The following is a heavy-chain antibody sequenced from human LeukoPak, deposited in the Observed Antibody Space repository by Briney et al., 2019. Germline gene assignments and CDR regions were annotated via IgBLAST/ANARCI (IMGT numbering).Heavy chain of an antibody. CDR1: GGTSSSYA. J-gene: IGHJ4*02. Sequence: ASVKVSCKAPGGTSSSYAISWVRQAPGQGLEWMGGIIPIFGTANYAQKFQGRVTITADESTSTAYMELSSLRSEDTAVYYCARTDYGEGDYWGQGTLVTVSS. CDR2: IIPIFGTA. V-gene: IGHV1-69*13. D-gene: IGHD4-17*01. CDR3: ARTDYGEGDY.